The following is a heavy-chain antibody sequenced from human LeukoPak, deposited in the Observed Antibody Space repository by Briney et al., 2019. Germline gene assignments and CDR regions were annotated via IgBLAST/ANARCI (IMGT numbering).Heavy chain of an antibody. V-gene: IGHV3-7*01. CDR3: AREGYYYDSSGYPYYFDY. J-gene: IGHJ4*02. Sequence: PGGSLRLSCAASGFTVSSNYMSWVRQAPGKGLEWVANIKQDGSEKYYVDSVKGRFTISRDNAKNSLYLQMNSLRAEDTAVYYCAREGYYYDSSGYPYYFDYWGQGTLVTVSS. CDR1: GFTVSSNY. D-gene: IGHD3-22*01. CDR2: IKQDGSEK.